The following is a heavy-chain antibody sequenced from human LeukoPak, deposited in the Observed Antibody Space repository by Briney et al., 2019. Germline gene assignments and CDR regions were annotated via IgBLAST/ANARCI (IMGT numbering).Heavy chain of an antibody. CDR1: GGSISPYY. V-gene: IGHV4-59*01. Sequence: PPETLSLTCTVSGGSISPYYWSWIRQPPGKGLEWIGYIYYSGSTNYNPSLKSRVTVSVDTSKKQFSLKLNSVTAADTAVYYCARGKGYFDYWGQGTLVTVSS. CDR2: IYYSGST. CDR3: ARGKGYFDY. J-gene: IGHJ4*02.